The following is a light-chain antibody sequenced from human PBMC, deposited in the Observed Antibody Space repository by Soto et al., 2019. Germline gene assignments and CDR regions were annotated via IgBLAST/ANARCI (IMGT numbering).Light chain of an antibody. J-gene: IGLJ2*01. CDR3: SSYTSSSSEV. CDR1: SSDVGGYNY. Sequence: QSLLTQPASVSGSPGQSITISCTGTSSDVGGYNYVSWYQQHPGKAPKLMIYDVSNRPSGVSNRFSGSKSGNTASLTISGLQAEDEADYYCSSYTSSSSEVFGGGTKLTVL. CDR2: DVS. V-gene: IGLV2-14*01.